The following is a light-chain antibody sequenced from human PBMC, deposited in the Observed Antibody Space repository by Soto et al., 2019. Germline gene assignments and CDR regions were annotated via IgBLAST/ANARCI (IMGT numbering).Light chain of an antibody. CDR1: QNVGFE. CDR3: QQRNSWPIT. V-gene: IGKV3-11*01. J-gene: IGKJ4*01. Sequence: EIVLTQSPGTLSLSPGERATLSCRASQNVGFELGWYQQKPGQAPRLLIYDVSGRAPGIPARFSGSGSGTDFTLTISSLEPEDLAVYYCQQRNSWPITFGGGTKVEIK. CDR2: DVS.